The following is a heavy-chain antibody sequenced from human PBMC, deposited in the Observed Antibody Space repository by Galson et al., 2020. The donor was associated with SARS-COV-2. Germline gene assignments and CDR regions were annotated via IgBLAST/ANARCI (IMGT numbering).Heavy chain of an antibody. D-gene: IGHD3-3*01. CDR2: ISGSGGST. J-gene: IGHJ4*02. Sequence: TGGSLRLSCAASGFTFSSYAMSWVRQAPGKGLEWVSAISGSGGSTYYADSVKGRFTISRDNSKNTLYLQMNSLRAEDTAVYYCAKAGPPDEIFGVVTFFDYWGQGTLVTVSS. CDR3: AKAGPPDEIFGVVTFFDY. V-gene: IGHV3-23*01. CDR1: GFTFSSYA.